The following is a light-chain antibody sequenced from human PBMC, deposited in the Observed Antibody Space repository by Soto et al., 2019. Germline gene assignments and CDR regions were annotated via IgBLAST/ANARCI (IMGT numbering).Light chain of an antibody. J-gene: IGLJ3*02. CDR1: NGDVGAYDY. V-gene: IGLV2-14*01. Sequence: QSVLTQPASVSGSPGQSITISCTGTNGDVGAYDYVSWYQQHPGKAPKLMISQVNNRPSGVSNRFSGSKFGNTASQTVSGLQAEDEADYYCCSYAGSNTWVFGGGTKVTVL. CDR3: CSYAGSNTWV. CDR2: QVN.